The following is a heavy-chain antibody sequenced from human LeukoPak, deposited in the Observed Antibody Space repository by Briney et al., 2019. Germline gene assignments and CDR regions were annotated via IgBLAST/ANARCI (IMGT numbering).Heavy chain of an antibody. J-gene: IGHJ4*02. D-gene: IGHD5-18*01. CDR1: GFTFDDYA. CDR2: ISWNSGSI. Sequence: PGGSLRLFCAASGFTFDDYAMHWVRQAPGKGLEWVSGISWNSGSIGYADSVKGRFAISRDNAKNSLYLQMNSLRAEDTALYYCAKGGDHGYSYGPEDYYFDYWGQGTLVTVSS. V-gene: IGHV3-9*01. CDR3: AKGGDHGYSYGPEDYYFDY.